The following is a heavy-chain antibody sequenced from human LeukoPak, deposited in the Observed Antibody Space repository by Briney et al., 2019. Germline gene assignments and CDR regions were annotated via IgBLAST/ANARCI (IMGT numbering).Heavy chain of an antibody. CDR3: ARDVFNGDYDDY. D-gene: IGHD4-17*01. CDR1: GFTVSSNY. J-gene: IGHJ4*02. Sequence: PGGSLRLSCAASGFTVSSNYMSWVRQAPGKGLEWVSVIYSGGSTYYADSVKGRFTISRDNSKNTPYLQMNSLRAEDTAVYYCARDVFNGDYDDYWGQGTLVTVSS. CDR2: IYSGGST. V-gene: IGHV3-66*01.